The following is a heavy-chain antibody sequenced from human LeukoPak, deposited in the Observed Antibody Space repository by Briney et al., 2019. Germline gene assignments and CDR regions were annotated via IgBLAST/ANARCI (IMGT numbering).Heavy chain of an antibody. CDR2: ISSSGSTI. D-gene: IGHD3-22*01. CDR3: ARAGTEGITMIARN. J-gene: IGHJ4*02. Sequence: GSLRLSFAASGFPFSYYYMSWIRPAPGKGLEWVSYISSSGSTIYYADSVKGRFTISRDNSKNSLYLQMNSLRAEDTAVYYCARAGTEGITMIARNWGQGTLVTVSS. CDR1: GFPFSYYY. V-gene: IGHV3-11*01.